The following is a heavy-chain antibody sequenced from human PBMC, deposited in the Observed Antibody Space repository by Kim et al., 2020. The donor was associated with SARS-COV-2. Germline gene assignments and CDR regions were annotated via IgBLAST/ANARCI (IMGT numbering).Heavy chain of an antibody. Sequence: KYYADSVKGRFTISRDNSKNTLYLQMNSLRAEDTAVYYCAKDEGAGIGYWGQGTLVTVSS. D-gene: IGHD6-19*01. CDR3: AKDEGAGIGY. V-gene: IGHV3-30*02. J-gene: IGHJ4*02. CDR2: K.